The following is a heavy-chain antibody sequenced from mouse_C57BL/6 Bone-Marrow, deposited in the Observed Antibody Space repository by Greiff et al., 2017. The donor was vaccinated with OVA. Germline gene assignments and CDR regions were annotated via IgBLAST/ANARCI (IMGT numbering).Heavy chain of an antibody. J-gene: IGHJ3*01. V-gene: IGHV1-69*01. Sequence: QVQLQQPGAELVMPGASVKLSCKASGYTFTSYWMHWVKQRPGQGLEWIGAIDPSDSYTNYNQKFKGKSTLTVDKSSSTAYMQLSSLTAEDSAVYYCARSGGNYPFAYWGQGTLVTVSA. CDR3: ARSGGNYPFAY. CDR2: IDPSDSYT. D-gene: IGHD2-1*01. CDR1: GYTFTSYW.